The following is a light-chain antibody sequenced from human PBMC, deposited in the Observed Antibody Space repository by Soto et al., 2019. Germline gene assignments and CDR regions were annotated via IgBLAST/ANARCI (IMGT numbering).Light chain of an antibody. CDR3: LSYAGTAYV. CDR2: EVT. Sequence: QSALTQPPSASGSPGQSVTVSCTGTSSDVGGYDYVSWYQQYPGKTPKLMIFEVTKRPSGVPDRFSGSKSGNTASLTVSGFQAEDEADYYCLSYAGTAYVFXTGTKVTVL. J-gene: IGLJ1*01. V-gene: IGLV2-8*01. CDR1: SSDVGGYDY.